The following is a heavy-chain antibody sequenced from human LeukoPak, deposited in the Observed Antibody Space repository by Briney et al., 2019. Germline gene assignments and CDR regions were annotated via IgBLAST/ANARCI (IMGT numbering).Heavy chain of an antibody. J-gene: IGHJ4*02. CDR3: TRAQWRAFNS. D-gene: IGHD2-8*01. CDR1: GDSVSSTGAA. CDR2: TYYRSKWYS. V-gene: IGHV6-1*01. Sequence: SQTLSLTCAISGDSVSSTGAAWNWIRQSPSRGLEWLGRTYYRSKWYSDYAISLNGRITINPDTSKNHFSLQLNSVTPEDTAIYFCTRAQWRAFNSWGQGTLVTVSS.